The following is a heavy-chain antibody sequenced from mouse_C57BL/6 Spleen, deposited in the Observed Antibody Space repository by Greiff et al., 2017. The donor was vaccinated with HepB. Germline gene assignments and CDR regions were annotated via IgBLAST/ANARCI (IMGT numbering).Heavy chain of an antibody. V-gene: IGHV1-61*01. CDR2: IYPSDSET. Sequence: QVQLQQSGAELVRPGSSVKLSCKASGYTFTSYWMDWVKQRPGQGLEWIGNIYPSDSETHYNQKFKDKATLTVDKSSSTAYMQLSSLTSEDSAVYYCARFGDGSSPFAYWGQGTLVTVSA. CDR3: ARFGDGSSPFAY. CDR1: GYTFTSYW. D-gene: IGHD1-1*01. J-gene: IGHJ3*01.